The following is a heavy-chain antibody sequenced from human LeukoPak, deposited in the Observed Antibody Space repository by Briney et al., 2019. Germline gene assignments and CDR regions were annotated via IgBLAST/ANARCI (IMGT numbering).Heavy chain of an antibody. V-gene: IGHV3-53*01. D-gene: IGHD1-26*01. Sequence: GGSLRLSCAASGFTVSSNYMSWVRQAPGKGLEWVSVIYSGGSTYYADSVKGRFTISRDNAKNTLYLQMNSLRAEDTAVYYCARWPSYLQVGADYWGQGTLVTVSS. CDR1: GFTVSSNY. CDR3: ARWPSYLQVGADY. CDR2: IYSGGST. J-gene: IGHJ4*02.